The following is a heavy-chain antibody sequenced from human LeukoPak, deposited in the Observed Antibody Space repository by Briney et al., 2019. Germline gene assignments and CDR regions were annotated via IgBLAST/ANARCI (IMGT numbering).Heavy chain of an antibody. D-gene: IGHD5-18*01. J-gene: IGHJ4*02. Sequence: QRGGSQTLSCAASGFTFSSFWMQWVRQARGEARVWVWRIDSDGSSTNYADSVKARFTVSRDNAKNTLYLQMNSLRAEDTAVYYCAREWGRGYSYDHWGQGTPVIVSS. CDR3: AREWGRGYSYDH. CDR1: GFTFSSFW. V-gene: IGHV3-74*01. CDR2: IDSDGSST.